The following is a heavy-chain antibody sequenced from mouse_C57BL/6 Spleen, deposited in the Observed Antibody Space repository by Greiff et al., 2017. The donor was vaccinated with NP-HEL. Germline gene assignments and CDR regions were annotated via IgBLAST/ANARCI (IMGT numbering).Heavy chain of an antibody. Sequence: DVQLVESGGGLVKPGGSLKLSCAASGFTFSSYAMSWVRQTPEKRLEWVATISDGGSYTYYPDNVKGRFTISRDNAKNNLYLQMSHLKSEDTAMYYCARAIYGSSPFDYWGQGTTLTVSS. J-gene: IGHJ2*01. CDR3: ARAIYGSSPFDY. CDR1: GFTFSSYA. CDR2: ISDGGSYT. V-gene: IGHV5-4*01. D-gene: IGHD1-1*01.